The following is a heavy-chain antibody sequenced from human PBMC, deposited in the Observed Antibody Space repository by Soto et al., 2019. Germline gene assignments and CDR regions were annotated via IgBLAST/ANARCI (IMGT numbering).Heavy chain of an antibody. D-gene: IGHD3-10*01. Sequence: AGSLRLSCAASGFTFSDYGMHWVRQAPGKGLEWVSDISGSGGITYYADSVKGRFTISRDNSKNTLNLQMNSLRADDTAVYYCARARRGAPYYYTMDLWGQGTTVTVSS. J-gene: IGHJ6*02. V-gene: IGHV3-23*01. CDR3: ARARRGAPYYYTMDL. CDR2: ISGSGGIT. CDR1: GFTFSDYG.